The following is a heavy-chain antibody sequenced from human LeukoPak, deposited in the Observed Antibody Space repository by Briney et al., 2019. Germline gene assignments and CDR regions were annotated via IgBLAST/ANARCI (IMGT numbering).Heavy chain of an antibody. CDR1: GGSFSGYY. J-gene: IGHJ1*01. CDR3: ARDPGYYDSSGYPVVGYFQH. V-gene: IGHV4-34*01. D-gene: IGHD3-22*01. Sequence: PSETLSLTCAVYGGSFSGYYWSWIRQPPGKGLEWIGEINHSGSTNYNPSLKSRVTISVDTSKNQFSLKLSSVTAADTAVYYCARDPGYYDSSGYPVVGYFQHWGQGTLVTVSS. CDR2: INHSGST.